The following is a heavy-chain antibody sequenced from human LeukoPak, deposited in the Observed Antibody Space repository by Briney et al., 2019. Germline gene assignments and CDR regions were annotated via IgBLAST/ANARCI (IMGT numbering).Heavy chain of an antibody. CDR3: ARVSRIAAASTQLDY. D-gene: IGHD6-13*01. Sequence: ASVTVSFKASGYTFTGYYMHWVRQAPGQGLEWMGLINPNSGGTNYAQKFQGRVTMTMDTSISTAYMELSRLISDDTAVYYCARVSRIAAASTQLDYRGQGNPVPVSS. CDR1: GYTFTGYY. J-gene: IGHJ4*02. V-gene: IGHV1-2*02. CDR2: INPNSGGT.